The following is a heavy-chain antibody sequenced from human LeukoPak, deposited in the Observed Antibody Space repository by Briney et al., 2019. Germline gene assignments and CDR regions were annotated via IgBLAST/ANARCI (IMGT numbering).Heavy chain of an antibody. V-gene: IGHV1-69*05. CDR3: ARLGYSGYDLDY. J-gene: IGHJ4*02. Sequence: SVKVSCKASGGTFSSYAISWVRQAPGQGLEWMGGIIPIFGTANYAQKFQGRVTITTGESTSTAYMELSSLRSEDTAVYYCARLGYSGYDLDYWGQGTLVTVSS. CDR2: IIPIFGTA. CDR1: GGTFSSYA. D-gene: IGHD5-12*01.